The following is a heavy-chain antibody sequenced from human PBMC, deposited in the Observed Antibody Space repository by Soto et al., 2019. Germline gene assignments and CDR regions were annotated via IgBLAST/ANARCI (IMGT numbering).Heavy chain of an antibody. D-gene: IGHD3-3*01. CDR1: GGSVSSVSYY. J-gene: IGHJ6*02. Sequence: SETLSLTCTVSGGSVSSVSYYWSWIRQPPGKGLEWIGYIYYSGSTNYNPSLKSRVTMSVDTSKNQFSLKLSSVTAADTAVYYCARSNYDFWSGYYLPYGMDVWGQGTTVT. CDR3: ARSNYDFWSGYYLPYGMDV. CDR2: IYYSGST. V-gene: IGHV4-61*01.